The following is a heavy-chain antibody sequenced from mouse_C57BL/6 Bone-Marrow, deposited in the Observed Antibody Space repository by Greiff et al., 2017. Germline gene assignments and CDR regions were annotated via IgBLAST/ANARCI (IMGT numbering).Heavy chain of an antibody. CDR2: ISSGGDYT. CDR1: GFTFSSYA. D-gene: IGHD4-1*02. Sequence: EVKLMESGAGLVKPGGSLKLSCAASGFTFSSYAMPWVRQTPEKRLEWVAYISSGGDYTYYADTVKGRFTLSRDNARNTLYLQMSSLKSEDTAMYYCTRDLVNWNWDFDVWGTGTTVTVSS. V-gene: IGHV5-9-1*02. J-gene: IGHJ1*03. CDR3: TRDLVNWNWDFDV.